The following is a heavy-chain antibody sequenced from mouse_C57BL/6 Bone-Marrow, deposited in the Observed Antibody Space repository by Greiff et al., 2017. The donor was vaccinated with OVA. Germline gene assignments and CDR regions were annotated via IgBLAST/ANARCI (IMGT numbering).Heavy chain of an antibody. D-gene: IGHD1-1*01. J-gene: IGHJ2*01. CDR3: ARVLMITTVEAATDS. CDR1: GYTFTGYW. CDR2: ILPGSGST. V-gene: IGHV1-9*01. Sequence: VQLQQSGAELMKPGASVKLSCKATGYTFTGYWIEWVKQRPGHGLEWIGEILPGSGSTTYNEKFKGKATFTADTSSNTAYMQLSSLKTEDSATYYSARVLMITTVEAATDSWGQGTTLTVSS.